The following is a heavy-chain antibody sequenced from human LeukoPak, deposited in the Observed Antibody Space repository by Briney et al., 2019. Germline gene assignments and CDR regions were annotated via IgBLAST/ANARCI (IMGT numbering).Heavy chain of an antibody. V-gene: IGHV3-30*02. D-gene: IGHD6-6*01. Sequence: PGGSLRLSCAASGFTFSNYAMHWVRQAPGKGLEWVTFIRYDGSNKYYAESVKGRFTISRDNSKNTLYLQMNSLRAEDTAVYYCAKAIHSSSSDVVDYWGQGTLVTVSS. J-gene: IGHJ4*02. CDR2: IRYDGSNK. CDR3: AKAIHSSSSDVVDY. CDR1: GFTFSNYA.